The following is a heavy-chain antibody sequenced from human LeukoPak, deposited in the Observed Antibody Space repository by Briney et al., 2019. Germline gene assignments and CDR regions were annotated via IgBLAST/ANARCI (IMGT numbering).Heavy chain of an antibody. CDR1: GFTFSTLA. CDR3: ATGMFSGRFFGLFHY. CDR2: ISYDGGLE. Sequence: GGSLRLSCAASGFTFSTLAMHWVRQAPGKGLEWVAVISYDGGLEYYADSVKGRFTISRDNSKNTLYLQMNGLRAEDTAVYYCATGMFSGRFFGLFHYRGQGAMVTVPS. D-gene: IGHD1-26*01. V-gene: IGHV3-30-3*01. J-gene: IGHJ4*02.